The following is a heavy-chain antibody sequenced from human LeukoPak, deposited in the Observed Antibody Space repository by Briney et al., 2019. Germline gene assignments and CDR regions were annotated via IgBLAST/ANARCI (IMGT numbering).Heavy chain of an antibody. CDR3: ARGGDVWFGELPSTDAFDI. CDR1: GFTFSSYR. CDR2: ISSSSSYI. V-gene: IGHV3-21*01. J-gene: IGHJ3*02. Sequence: GGSLRLSCAASGFTFSSYRMNWVRQAPGKGLEWVSSISSSSSYIYYADSVKGRFTISRDNAKNSLYLQMNSLRAEDTAVYYCARGGDVWFGELPSTDAFDIWGQGTMVTVSS. D-gene: IGHD3-10*01.